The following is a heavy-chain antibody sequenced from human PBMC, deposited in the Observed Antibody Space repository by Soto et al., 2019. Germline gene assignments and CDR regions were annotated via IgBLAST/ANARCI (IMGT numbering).Heavy chain of an antibody. J-gene: IGHJ6*02. D-gene: IGHD5-12*01. CDR2: ISYDGSNK. Sequence: GGSLRLSCAASGFTFSSYGMHWVRQAPGKGLEWVAVISYDGSNKYYADSVKGRFTISRDNSKNALYLQMNSLRAEDTAVYYCAKDRDSGYSSRYGMDAWGQGTTVTVSS. V-gene: IGHV3-30*18. CDR1: GFTFSSYG. CDR3: AKDRDSGYSSRYGMDA.